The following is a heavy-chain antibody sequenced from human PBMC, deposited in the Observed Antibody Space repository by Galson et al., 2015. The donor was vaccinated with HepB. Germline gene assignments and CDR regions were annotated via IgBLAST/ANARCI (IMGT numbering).Heavy chain of an antibody. J-gene: IGHJ3*02. CDR3: ARGTKVGGIAVAGDAFDI. D-gene: IGHD6-19*01. CDR2: INPSGGST. CDR1: GYTFTSYY. Sequence: SVKVSCKASGYTFTSYYMHWVRQAPGQGLEWMGIINPSGGSTSYAQKLQGRVTMTRDTSTSTVYMELSSLRSEDTAVYYCARGTKVGGIAVAGDAFDIWGQGTMVTVSS. V-gene: IGHV1-46*04.